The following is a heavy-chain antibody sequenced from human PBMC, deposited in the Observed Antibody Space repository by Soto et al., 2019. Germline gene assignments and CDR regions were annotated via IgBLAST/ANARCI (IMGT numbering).Heavy chain of an antibody. CDR1: AGGFSSYA. V-gene: IGHV1-69*13. D-gene: IGHD2-2*01. J-gene: IGHJ6*02. CDR2: IIPIFGTA. Sequence: SVKVSCKASAGGFSSYAISWVRQVPGQGLEWMGGIIPIFGTANYAQKFKGRVTITADESTSTAYMELRSLRSEDTAVYYCARVASNQLLSLGLPYYHYRIDVSGQGTTVTGSS. CDR3: ARVASNQLLSLGLPYYHYRIDV.